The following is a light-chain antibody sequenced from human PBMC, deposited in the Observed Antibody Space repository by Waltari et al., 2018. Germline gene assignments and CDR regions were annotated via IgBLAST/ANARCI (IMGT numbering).Light chain of an antibody. CDR2: GGS. Sequence: DIVMTQTPLSLPITPGEPAYISCRSSQSLLHSNGNTYLHWYLQKPGQSPQLLIYGGSNRASGVPDRFSGSGSGTDFTLKISKVEAEDVGVYYCVQAIAFPLTFGGGTKVEIQ. J-gene: IGKJ4*01. CDR1: QSLLHSNGNTY. CDR3: VQAIAFPLT. V-gene: IGKV2-40*01.